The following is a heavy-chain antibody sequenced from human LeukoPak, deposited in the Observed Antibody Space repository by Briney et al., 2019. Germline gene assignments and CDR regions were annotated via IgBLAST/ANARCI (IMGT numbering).Heavy chain of an antibody. J-gene: IGHJ4*02. CDR1: GYTLTELS. Sequence: GASVKVSCKVSGYTLTELSMHWVRQAPGKGLEWMGGFDPEDGETIYAQKFQGRVTMTEETSTETAYMELSSMRSEDTAVYYCATVPYSSGWSVSGYYFDYWGQGTLVTVSS. V-gene: IGHV1-24*01. D-gene: IGHD6-19*01. CDR2: FDPEDGET. CDR3: ATVPYSSGWSVSGYYFDY.